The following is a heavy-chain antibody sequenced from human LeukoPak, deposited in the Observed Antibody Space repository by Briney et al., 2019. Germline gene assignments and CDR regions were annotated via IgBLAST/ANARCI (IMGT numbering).Heavy chain of an antibody. CDR2: MSYDGTHK. D-gene: IGHD5-18*01. Sequence: SGGSLRLSCSASGFTFSSYAMHWVRQTPGKGLDWVAVMSYDGTHKYYADSVKGRFTISRDNSKNTLYLQVSSLRAEDTAVYYCARGLGYSYGYGIDYWGQGTLVIASS. V-gene: IGHV3-30*04. J-gene: IGHJ4*02. CDR3: ARGLGYSYGYGIDY. CDR1: GFTFSSYA.